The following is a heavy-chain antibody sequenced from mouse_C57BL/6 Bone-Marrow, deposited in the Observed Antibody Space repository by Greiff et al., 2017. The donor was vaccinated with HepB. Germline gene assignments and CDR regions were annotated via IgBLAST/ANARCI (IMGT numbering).Heavy chain of an antibody. CDR2: IHPNSGST. D-gene: IGHD3-3*01. V-gene: IGHV1-64*01. J-gene: IGHJ3*01. Sequence: QVQLQQPGAELVKPGASVKLSCKASGYTFTSYWMHWVKQRPGQGLEWIGMIHPNSGSTNYNEKFKSKATLTVDKSSSTAYMQLSSLTSEDSAVYYCARVGTCAWFAYWGQGTLVTVSA. CDR1: GYTFTSYW. CDR3: ARVGTCAWFAY.